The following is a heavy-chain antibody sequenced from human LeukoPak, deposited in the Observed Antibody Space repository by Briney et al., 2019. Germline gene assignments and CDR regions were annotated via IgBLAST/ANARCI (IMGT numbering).Heavy chain of an antibody. CDR1: GFTVSSNY. D-gene: IGHD6-19*01. V-gene: IGHV3-66*01. CDR2: IYSGGTT. Sequence: GGSLRLSCAASGFTVSSNYMGWVRQAPGKGLEWVSVIYSGGTTYYADSVKGRFTISRENSKNMLYLQMNSLRAEDTAVYYCARVQGSGWYVDYWGQGTLVTVSS. CDR3: ARVQGSGWYVDY. J-gene: IGHJ4*02.